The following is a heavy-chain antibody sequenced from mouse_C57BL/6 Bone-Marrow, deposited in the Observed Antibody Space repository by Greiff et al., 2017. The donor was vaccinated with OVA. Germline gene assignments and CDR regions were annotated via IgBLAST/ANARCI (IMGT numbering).Heavy chain of an antibody. J-gene: IGHJ2*01. CDR3: ARSEDYGFDY. CDR1: GYTFTSYW. CDR2: IHPNSGST. D-gene: IGHD2-4*01. V-gene: IGHV1-64*01. Sequence: VQLKQPGAELVKPGASVKLSCKASGYTFTSYWMHWVKQRPGQGLEWIGMIHPNSGSTNYNEKFKSKATLTVDKSSSTAYMQLSSLTSEDSAVYYCARSEDYGFDYWGQGTTLTVSS.